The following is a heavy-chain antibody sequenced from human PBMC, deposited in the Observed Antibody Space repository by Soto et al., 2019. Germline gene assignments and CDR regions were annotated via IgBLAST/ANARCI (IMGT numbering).Heavy chain of an antibody. CDR3: ASPREGYYYDT. Sequence: SETLSLTCTVSGRSISSSGYYWGWIRQTPGKGLQWIGNIYSSGNTYYNPSLRSRVAISVDPSKNQFSLRLSSVTAADTAVYFCASPREGYYYDTWGQGILVTVSS. D-gene: IGHD3-22*01. J-gene: IGHJ4*02. CDR2: IYSSGNT. V-gene: IGHV4-39*01. CDR1: GRSISSSGYY.